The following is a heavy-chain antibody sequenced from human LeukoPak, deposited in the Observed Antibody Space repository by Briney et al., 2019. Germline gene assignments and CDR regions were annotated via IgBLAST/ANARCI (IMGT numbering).Heavy chain of an antibody. V-gene: IGHV3-23*01. Sequence: GGSLRLSCAASGFTFGHYGMNWVRQAPGKGLEWVSGISGGGGSTYNADSVKGRFTISRDISKNTLYLQTNNLRAEDTAVYYCAKAGGNWVSHFDSWGQGTLVTVSS. J-gene: IGHJ4*02. CDR2: ISGGGGST. CDR3: AKAGGNWVSHFDS. CDR1: GFTFGHYG. D-gene: IGHD3-16*01.